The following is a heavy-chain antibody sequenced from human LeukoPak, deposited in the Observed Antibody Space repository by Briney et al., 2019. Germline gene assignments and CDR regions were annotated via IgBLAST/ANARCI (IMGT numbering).Heavy chain of an antibody. D-gene: IGHD6-13*01. Sequence: GGTLRLSCAASGFTFSSYGMSWVRQAPGKGLEWVSSISDSGGSSYYADSVKGRFTISRDNSKNTLYLQMNSLRAEDTALYYCARGYSSNWYPDYWGQGTLVTVSS. CDR1: GFTFSSYG. CDR3: ARGYSSNWYPDY. J-gene: IGHJ4*02. CDR2: ISDSGGSS. V-gene: IGHV3-23*01.